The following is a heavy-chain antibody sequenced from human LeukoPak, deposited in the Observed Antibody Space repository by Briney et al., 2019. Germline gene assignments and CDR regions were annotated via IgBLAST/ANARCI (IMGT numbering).Heavy chain of an antibody. J-gene: IGHJ6*02. CDR3: AKDMSVSSGWSLSYYGMDV. Sequence: PGGSLRLSCAASGFTFSTYWMSWVRQAPGKGLEWVANIKQDGSEKYYVDSVKGRFTISRDNAKNSLYLQMNSLRAEDTALYYRAKDMSVSSGWSLSYYGMDVWGQGTTVTVSS. CDR2: IKQDGSEK. V-gene: IGHV3-7*03. CDR1: GFTFSTYW. D-gene: IGHD6-19*01.